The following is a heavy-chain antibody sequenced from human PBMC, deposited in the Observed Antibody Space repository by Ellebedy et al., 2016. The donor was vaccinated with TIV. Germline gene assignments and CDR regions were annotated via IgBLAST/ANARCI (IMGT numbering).Heavy chain of an antibody. J-gene: IGHJ5*02. D-gene: IGHD3-16*01. CDR3: ARGFYERFDP. V-gene: IGHV1-18*04. Sequence: ASVKVSCKASGYTFMKYGISWVRQAPGQGLEWMGWISAYNGDTNYAQMFRGRVTMTTDTSTTTSYMELRSLRSDDTAVYYCARGFYERFDPWGQGTLVTVSS. CDR2: ISAYNGDT. CDR1: GYTFMKYG.